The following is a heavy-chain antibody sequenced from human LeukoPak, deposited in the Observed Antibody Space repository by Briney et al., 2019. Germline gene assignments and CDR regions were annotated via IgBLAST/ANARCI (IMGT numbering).Heavy chain of an antibody. Sequence: SQTLSLTCAISGDSVSSNSAACNCIRQSPSRGLEWLGRTYYRSKWYNDYAVSVKSRITINPDTSKNQFSLQLNSVTPEDTAVYYCARAFIAVAGTGGYYFDYWGQGTLVTVSS. CDR1: GDSVSSNSAA. J-gene: IGHJ4*02. V-gene: IGHV6-1*01. CDR2: TYYRSKWYN. D-gene: IGHD6-19*01. CDR3: ARAFIAVAGTGGYYFDY.